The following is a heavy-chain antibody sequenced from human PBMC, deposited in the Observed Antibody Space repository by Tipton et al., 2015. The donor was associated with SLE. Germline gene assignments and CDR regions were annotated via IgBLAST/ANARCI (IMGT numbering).Heavy chain of an antibody. D-gene: IGHD6-6*01. Sequence: TLSLTCAVSGGSMSDGVYSWSWIRQSPGKGLEWIGYIYHRGSTYYNPSLKSRVTISVDRSKNQFSLRLTSVTAADTAVYYCARGRGSSSSHYYYYYMDVWGKGTTVTVSS. J-gene: IGHJ6*03. CDR1: GGSMSDGVYS. CDR3: ARGRGSSSSHYYYYYMDV. CDR2: IYHRGST. V-gene: IGHV4-30-2*06.